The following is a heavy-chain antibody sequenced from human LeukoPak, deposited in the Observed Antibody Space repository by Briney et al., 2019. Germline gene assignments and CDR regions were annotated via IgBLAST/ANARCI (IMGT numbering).Heavy chain of an antibody. CDR1: GFTFDDYG. D-gene: IGHD2-15*01. CDR3: ARDGGYCSGGSCFYLDY. CDR2: INWNGGST. V-gene: IGHV3-20*04. J-gene: IGHJ4*02. Sequence: PGGSLRLSCAASGFTFDDYGMSWVRQAPGKGLEWVSGINWNGGSTGYADSVKGRFTISRDSAKNSLYLQMNSLRAEDTALYYCARDGGYCSGGSCFYLDYWGQGTLVTVSS.